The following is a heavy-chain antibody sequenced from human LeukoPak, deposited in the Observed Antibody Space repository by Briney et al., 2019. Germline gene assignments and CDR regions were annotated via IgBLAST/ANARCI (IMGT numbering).Heavy chain of an antibody. CDR1: GYTFTNFA. J-gene: IGHJ4*02. D-gene: IGHD5-12*01. CDR2: IGTYDGHT. Sequence: ASVKVSCKASGYTFTNFALSWVRQAPGQGLEWVGWIGTYDGHTYYAHKLQGRVTLTTDTSTSTAFMELRSLRSDDTAVYYCARDVGIPYYGGYGGSDYWGQGTLVTVSS. CDR3: ARDVGIPYYGGYGGSDY. V-gene: IGHV1-18*01.